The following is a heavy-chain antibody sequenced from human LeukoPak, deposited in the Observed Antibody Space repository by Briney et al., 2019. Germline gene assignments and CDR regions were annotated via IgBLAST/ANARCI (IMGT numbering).Heavy chain of an antibody. CDR3: ARESGYSGYAHHDY. V-gene: IGHV4-39*07. J-gene: IGHJ4*02. CDR2: IYYSGST. Sequence: SETLSLTCTVSGGSISSSSYYWGWIRQPPGKGLEWNGSIYYSGSTYYNPSLKSRVTISVDTSKNQFSLKLSSVTAADTAVYYCARESGYSGYAHHDYWGQGTLVTVSS. CDR1: GGSISSSSYY. D-gene: IGHD5-12*01.